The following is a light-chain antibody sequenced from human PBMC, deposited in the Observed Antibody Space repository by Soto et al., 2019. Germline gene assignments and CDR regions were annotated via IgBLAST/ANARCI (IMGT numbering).Light chain of an antibody. Sequence: QSALTQPASVSGSPGLSITISCTGTSSDIGNYNYVSWYQQHPGKAPKLMIYEVSNRPSGVSNRFSASKSGNTASLTISGLQAEDEADYFCSSYTSISTYVVFGGGTKLTVL. V-gene: IGLV2-14*01. CDR1: SSDIGNYNY. CDR2: EVS. CDR3: SSYTSISTYVV. J-gene: IGLJ2*01.